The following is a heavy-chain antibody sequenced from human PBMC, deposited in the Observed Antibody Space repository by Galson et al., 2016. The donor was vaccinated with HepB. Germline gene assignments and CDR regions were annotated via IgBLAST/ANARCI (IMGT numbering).Heavy chain of an antibody. CDR3: ASPTDDIVVVPAATSLVGGFVI. D-gene: IGHD2-2*01. Sequence: SETLSLTCIVSGGSISSSSYYWGWIRQPPGKHLEWIGNIYYSGSTYYNPSLKSRVTISVDTSKNQFSLKLSSVTAADTAVYYCASPTDDIVVVPAATSLVGGFVIWGQGTMATVSS. J-gene: IGHJ3*02. CDR2: IYYSGST. CDR1: GGSISSSSYY. V-gene: IGHV4-39*01.